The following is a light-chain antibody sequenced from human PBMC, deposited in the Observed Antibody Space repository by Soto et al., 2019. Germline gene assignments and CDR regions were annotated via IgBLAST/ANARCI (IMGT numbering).Light chain of an antibody. CDR2: ASN. CDR1: SSNIGAGYD. J-gene: IGLJ3*02. CDR3: QSFDSSLTVWV. Sequence: QSVLTQPPSVSGAPGQRVTISCTGSSSNIGAGYDVQWYQQLPGTVPKLLIYASNNRPSGVPDQFSGSKSDTSASLAITGLQAEDEADYYCQSFDSSLTVWVFGGGTKLTVL. V-gene: IGLV1-40*01.